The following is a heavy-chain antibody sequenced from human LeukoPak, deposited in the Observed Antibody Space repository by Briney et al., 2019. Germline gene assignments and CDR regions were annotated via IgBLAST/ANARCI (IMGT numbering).Heavy chain of an antibody. V-gene: IGHV4-59*01. D-gene: IGHD3-10*01. CDR3: ARVMIRGIVGWAPFELSNWFDP. CDR2: IYYSGST. Sequence: KPSETLSLTCTVSGGSISSYYWSWIRQPPGKGLEWIGYIYYSGSTNYNPSLKSRVTISVDTSKNQFSLKLSSVTAADTAVYYCARVMIRGIVGWAPFELSNWFDPWGQGTLVTVSS. J-gene: IGHJ5*02. CDR1: GGSISSYY.